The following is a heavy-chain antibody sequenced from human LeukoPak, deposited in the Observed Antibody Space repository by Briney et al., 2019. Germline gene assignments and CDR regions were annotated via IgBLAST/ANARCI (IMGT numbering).Heavy chain of an antibody. V-gene: IGHV3-48*04. D-gene: IGHD4-11*01. J-gene: IGHJ4*02. CDR1: GFMFNDYS. CDR2: VGISSGNT. Sequence: GGSLILSCAASGFMFNDYSMNWVHQAPGKGLEWISYVGISSGNTKYADSVKGRFTISGDSAKNSVYLQMNNLRVEDTALYYCARDHNYAFDNWGQGTLVIVSS. CDR3: ARDHNYAFDN.